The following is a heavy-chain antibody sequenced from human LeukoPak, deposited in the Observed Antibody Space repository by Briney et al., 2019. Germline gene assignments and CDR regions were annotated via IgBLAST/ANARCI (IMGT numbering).Heavy chain of an antibody. Sequence: ASVKDSSKAPLDTLTVYYIHWVRPTPEQGVEGMGRINRNSVETKSAQKFQGRFSITRDTSMNTAYLELRGLRSDDTAVYYCAPGGIFVGPGTRFNFWGLGALVTVSS. CDR3: APGGIFVGPGTRFNF. D-gene: IGHD3-3*02. V-gene: IGHV1-2*06. CDR2: INRNSVET. J-gene: IGHJ4*02. CDR1: LDTLTVYY.